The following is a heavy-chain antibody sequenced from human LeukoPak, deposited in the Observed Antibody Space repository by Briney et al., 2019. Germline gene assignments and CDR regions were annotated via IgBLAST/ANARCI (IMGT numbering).Heavy chain of an antibody. CDR2: ISAYNGNT. Sequence: GASVKVSCKASGYTFTSYGISWVRQAPGQGLEWMGWISAYNGNTNYAQKLQGRVTMTTDTSTSTAYTELRSLRSDDTAVYYCAGDQAAAFLDYWGQGTLVTVSS. D-gene: IGHD6-13*01. V-gene: IGHV1-18*01. J-gene: IGHJ4*02. CDR3: AGDQAAAFLDY. CDR1: GYTFTSYG.